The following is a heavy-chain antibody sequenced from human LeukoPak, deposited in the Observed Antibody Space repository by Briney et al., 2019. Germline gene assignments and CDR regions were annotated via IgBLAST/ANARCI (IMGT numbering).Heavy chain of an antibody. CDR2: IIPIFGTA. Sequence: SVKVSCKASGGTFSSYAISWVRQAPGQGLEWMGGIIPIFGTANYAQKFQGRVTITADKSTSTAYMELSSLRSEDTAVYYCTSKYYYGSGSYPTPSYYYYYMDVWGKGTTVAVSS. D-gene: IGHD3-10*01. CDR1: GGTFSSYA. J-gene: IGHJ6*03. V-gene: IGHV1-69*06. CDR3: TSKYYYGSGSYPTPSYYYYYMDV.